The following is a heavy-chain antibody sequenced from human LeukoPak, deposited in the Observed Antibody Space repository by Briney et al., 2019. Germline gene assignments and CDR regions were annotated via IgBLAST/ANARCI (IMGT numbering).Heavy chain of an antibody. CDR2: ISSSSSTI. CDR3: ARVRGYYDSSGHPDY. CDR1: GFTFSSYS. Sequence: PGGSLRLSCAASGFTFSSYSMNWVRQAPGKGLEWVSYISSSSSTIYYADSVKGRFTISRDNAKNSLYLQMNSLRAEDTAVYYCARVRGYYDSSGHPDYWGQGTLVTVSS. D-gene: IGHD3-22*01. J-gene: IGHJ4*02. V-gene: IGHV3-48*01.